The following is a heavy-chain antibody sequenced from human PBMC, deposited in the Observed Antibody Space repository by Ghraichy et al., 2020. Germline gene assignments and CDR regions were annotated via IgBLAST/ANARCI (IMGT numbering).Heavy chain of an antibody. Sequence: GESLNISCAASGFTFSSYAMHWVRQAPGKGLEWVAVISYDGSNKYYADSVKGRFTISRDNSKNTLYLQMNSLRAEDTAVYYCARGGPVPYYYYGMDVWGQGTTVTVSS. D-gene: IGHD2-2*01. CDR2: ISYDGSNK. J-gene: IGHJ6*02. V-gene: IGHV3-30-3*01. CDR3: ARGGPVPYYYYGMDV. CDR1: GFTFSSYA.